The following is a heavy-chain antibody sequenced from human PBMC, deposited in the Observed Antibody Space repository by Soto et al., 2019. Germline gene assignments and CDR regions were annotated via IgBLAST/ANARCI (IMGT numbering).Heavy chain of an antibody. Sequence: LSLTCTVSGGSMNDYYWSWIRQPAGKGLEWIGRIFTSGNTNYNPSLRSRLTMSVDTSTNQVSLRLTSVTAADTAVYYCASGRLVSRYYGLDVWGQGTTVTVSS. J-gene: IGHJ6*02. CDR3: ASGRLVSRYYGLDV. CDR1: GGSMNDYY. D-gene: IGHD6-6*01. V-gene: IGHV4-4*07. CDR2: IFTSGNT.